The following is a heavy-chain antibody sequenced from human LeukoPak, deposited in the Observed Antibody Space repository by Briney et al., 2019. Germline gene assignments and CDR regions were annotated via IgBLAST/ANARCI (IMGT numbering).Heavy chain of an antibody. CDR1: GYTFTGYY. CDR2: INPNSDGT. V-gene: IGHV1-2*02. D-gene: IGHD3-16*02. CDR3: ARDLPGFTIYDYVWGSYRPFDY. J-gene: IGHJ4*02. Sequence: ASVKVSCKASGYTFTGYYMHWVRQAPGQGLEWMGWINPNSDGTNYAQKFQGRVTMTRDTSISTAYMELSRLRSDDTAVYYCARDLPGFTIYDYVWGSYRPFDYWGQGTLVTVSS.